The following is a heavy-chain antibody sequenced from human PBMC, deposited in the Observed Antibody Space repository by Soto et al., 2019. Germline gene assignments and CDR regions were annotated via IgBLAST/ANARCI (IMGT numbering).Heavy chain of an antibody. CDR2: IIPIFGTA. D-gene: IGHD3-16*01. CDR1: GGTFSSYA. CDR3: ARGQTGGGWGYYFDY. V-gene: IGHV1-69*12. J-gene: IGHJ4*02. Sequence: QVQLVQSGAEVKKPGSSVKVSCKASGGTFSSYAIDWVRQAPGQGLEWMGGIIPIFGTADYAQKFQGRVTITAHESTSTAYMELSCLRSDDTAVYYCARGQTGGGWGYYFDYWGQGTLVTVSS.